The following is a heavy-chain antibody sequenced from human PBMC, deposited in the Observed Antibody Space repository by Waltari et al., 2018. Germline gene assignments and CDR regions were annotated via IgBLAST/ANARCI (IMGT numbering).Heavy chain of an antibody. J-gene: IGHJ4*02. CDR1: GFTFRSYN. D-gene: IGHD7-27*01. Sequence: EEQLVESGGGLVKPGGSLRLSCAGSGFTFRSYNMNWVRQAPGKGLEWVSSISTTSTYTHYADSVKGRFTISRDNAKNSLFLQMNSLTTEDTAVYYCATGGWGFYFDYWGQGTLLTVSS. V-gene: IGHV3-21*01. CDR2: ISTTSTYT. CDR3: ATGGWGFYFDY.